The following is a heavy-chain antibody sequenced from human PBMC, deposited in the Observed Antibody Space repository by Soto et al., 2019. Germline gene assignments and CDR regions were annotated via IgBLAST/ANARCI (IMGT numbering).Heavy chain of an antibody. CDR3: ARCSLVVVLAPWFDP. CDR1: GGSISSGGYY. J-gene: IGHJ5*02. CDR2: IYYSGTT. Sequence: SETLSLTCTVSGGSISSGGYYWSWIRQHPGKGLEWIGYIYYSGTTYYNPSLKSRVTISVETSKNQFSLKLSSVSAAGPALYYCARCSLVVVLAPWFDPWCRGTLVTVSS. V-gene: IGHV4-31*03. D-gene: IGHD2-15*01.